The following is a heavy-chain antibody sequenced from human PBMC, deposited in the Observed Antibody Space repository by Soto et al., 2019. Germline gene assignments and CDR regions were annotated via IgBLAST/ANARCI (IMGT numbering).Heavy chain of an antibody. CDR3: AKVYDSSGYWSVNYYYYGMDV. D-gene: IGHD3-22*01. CDR1: GFTFSSYW. Sequence: GGSLRLSCAASGFTFSSYWMHWIRQAPGKGLVWVSRINSDGRSTNYADSVKGRFTISRDNAKNTVYLQMNSLRAEDTAVYYCAKVYDSSGYWSVNYYYYGMDVWGQGTTVTVSS. CDR2: INSDGRST. V-gene: IGHV3-74*01. J-gene: IGHJ6*02.